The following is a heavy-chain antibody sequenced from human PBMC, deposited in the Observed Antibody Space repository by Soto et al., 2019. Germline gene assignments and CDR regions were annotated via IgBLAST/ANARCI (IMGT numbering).Heavy chain of an antibody. J-gene: IGHJ6*02. CDR1: GGTFSSYA. D-gene: IGHD2-2*02. V-gene: IGHV1-69*13. Sequence: SVKVSCKASGGTFSSYAISWVRHAPGQGLEWMGGIIPIFGTANYAQKFQDRVTITADESTSTAYMELSSLRSEDTAVYYCARICSSTSCYTGLMGYYYGMDVWGQGTTVTVSS. CDR3: ARICSSTSCYTGLMGYYYGMDV. CDR2: IIPIFGTA.